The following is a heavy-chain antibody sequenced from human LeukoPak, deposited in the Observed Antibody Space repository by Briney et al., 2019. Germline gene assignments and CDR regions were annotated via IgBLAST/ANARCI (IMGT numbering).Heavy chain of an antibody. CDR2: VYSSGSS. J-gene: IGHJ3*02. D-gene: IGHD1-1*01. CDR3: ARRWAVENTFDM. CDR1: GDSISRRH. V-gene: IGHV4-4*07. Sequence: PSETLSLTCIVSGDSISRRHWSWIRQPAGKGLEWTGHVYSSGSSQYNPSLKSRVTMSVDTSTNHFSLKLTFVTAADTAIYYCARRWAVENTFDMWGQGTMVTVSS.